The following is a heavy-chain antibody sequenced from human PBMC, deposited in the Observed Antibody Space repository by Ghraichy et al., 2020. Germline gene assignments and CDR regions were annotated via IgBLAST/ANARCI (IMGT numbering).Heavy chain of an antibody. J-gene: IGHJ4*02. CDR1: GFTFSNYG. CDR3: AKGSGWTSDH. Sequence: GGSLRLSCAASGFTFSNYGMSWVRQAPGQGLEWVSGISGSGDNTYYADSVEGRLTISRDNSKNMLYLQMNSLRAEDTAVYYCAKGSGWTSDHWGQGTLVTVSS. V-gene: IGHV3-23*01. D-gene: IGHD6-19*01. CDR2: ISGSGDNT.